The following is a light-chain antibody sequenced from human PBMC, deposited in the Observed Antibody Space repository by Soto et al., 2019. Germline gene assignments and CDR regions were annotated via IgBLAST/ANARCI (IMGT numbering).Light chain of an antibody. V-gene: IGKV1-39*01. J-gene: IGKJ1*01. CDR3: QQSYRPPRT. CDR2: AAS. Sequence: DIQITQSPSSLSASVGDRVTITCRASQSISSYLNWYQQKPGKAPKLLIYAASSLQSGVPSRLSGSGSGTVFTLTTSSLQPEVFATYSFQQSYRPPRTFGQGTRVDIK. CDR1: QSISSY.